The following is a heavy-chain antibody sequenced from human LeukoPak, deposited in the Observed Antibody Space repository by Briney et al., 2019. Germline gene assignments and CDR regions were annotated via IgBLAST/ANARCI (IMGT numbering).Heavy chain of an antibody. J-gene: IGHJ2*01. CDR3: AKDGYYDSSAYYYVRYFDL. D-gene: IGHD3-22*01. V-gene: IGHV3-23*01. CDR1: GFTFSIYG. Sequence: GGSLRLSCAASGFTFSIYGMSWVRQAPGRGLEWVSAMSGSGGSTYYADSVKGRFTISRDNSKNTLYLQMNSLRAEDTAVYYCAKDGYYDSSAYYYVRYFDLWGRGTLVTVSS. CDR2: MSGSGGST.